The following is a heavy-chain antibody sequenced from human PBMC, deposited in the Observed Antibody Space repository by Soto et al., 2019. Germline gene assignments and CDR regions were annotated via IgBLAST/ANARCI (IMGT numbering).Heavy chain of an antibody. CDR3: ARVSLLTIFTATPKPHPQTLDY. D-gene: IGHD3-9*01. CDR2: IKQDGSEK. CDR1: GFTFSSFW. J-gene: IGHJ4*02. V-gene: IGHV3-7*03. Sequence: PXESLRLSCAASGFTFSSFWMSWVRQAPGKGLEWVANIKQDGSEKYYVDSVKGRFTISRDNAKNSLYLQMNSLRAEDTAVYYCARVSLLTIFTATPKPHPQTLDYWGQGTLVTVSS.